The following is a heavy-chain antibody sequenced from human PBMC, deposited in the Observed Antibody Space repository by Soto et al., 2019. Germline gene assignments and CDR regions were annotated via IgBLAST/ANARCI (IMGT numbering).Heavy chain of an antibody. CDR2: SRNKASSYTT. Sequence: GGCLRLSCAVSGFTFSDYFMDWVRQAPGKGLEWVGRSRNKASSYTTEYAASVKGRFTVSRDDSKNSLYLQMSSLRTEDTAVYYCAGGAAGRAPFQHWGQGTLATVSS. CDR3: AGGAAGRAPFQH. J-gene: IGHJ1*01. D-gene: IGHD6-13*01. CDR1: GFTFSDYF. V-gene: IGHV3-72*01.